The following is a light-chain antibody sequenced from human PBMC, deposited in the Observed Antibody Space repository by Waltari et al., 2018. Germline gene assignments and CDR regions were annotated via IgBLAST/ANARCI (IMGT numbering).Light chain of an antibody. CDR1: QSISSW. J-gene: IGKJ1*01. CDR3: QQYDSYSAT. V-gene: IGKV1-5*03. CDR2: KAS. Sequence: DIQMTQSPSTLSASVGDRCTITCRASQSISSWLAWYQQKPGKAPKLLIYKASSLESGVPSRFSGSGSATEFTLTITSLQPDDFATYYCQQYDSYSATFGQGTKVEI.